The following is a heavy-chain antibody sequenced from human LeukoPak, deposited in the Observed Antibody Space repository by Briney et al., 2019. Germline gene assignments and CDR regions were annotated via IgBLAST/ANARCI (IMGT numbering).Heavy chain of an antibody. D-gene: IGHD2-2*01. CDR2: IIPMFGIG. Sequence: ASVKVPCKASGGTFSNYVINWVRQAPGQGLEWMGGIIPMFGIGNYSQKFQGRVTITTDESTSTAYMELSSLRSEDTAVYYCARGLVVIPGALDYYYMDVWGKGTTVTVSS. CDR3: ARGLVVIPGALDYYYMDV. J-gene: IGHJ6*03. CDR1: GGTFSNYV. V-gene: IGHV1-69*05.